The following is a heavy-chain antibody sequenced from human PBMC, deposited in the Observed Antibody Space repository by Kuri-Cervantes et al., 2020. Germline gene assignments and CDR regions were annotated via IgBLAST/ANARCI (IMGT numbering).Heavy chain of an antibody. Sequence: GESMRLSCEASGFTLRNYAMSWVSQAPGKGLEWVSAISGNGNTTYYADSVQGRFSIPRDNSKNTVYLQMNSLRAEDTAVYFCAKRRLTPAGWSVRTYGMDVWGQGTTVTVSS. CDR1: GFTLRNYA. V-gene: IGHV3-23*01. J-gene: IGHJ6*02. CDR2: ISGNGNTT. D-gene: IGHD2-2*01. CDR3: AKRRLTPAGWSVRTYGMDV.